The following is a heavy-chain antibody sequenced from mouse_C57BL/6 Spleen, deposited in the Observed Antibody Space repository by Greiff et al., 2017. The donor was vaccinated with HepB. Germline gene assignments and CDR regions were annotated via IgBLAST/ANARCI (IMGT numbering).Heavy chain of an antibody. V-gene: IGHV5-17*01. Sequence: EVQLVESGGGLVKPGGSLKLSCAASGFTFSDYGMHWVRQAPEKGLEWVAYISSGSSTIYYADTVKGRFTISRDNAKNTLFLQMTSLRSEDTAMYYCAREATVVAPYYFDYWGQGTTLTVSS. CDR3: AREATVVAPYYFDY. CDR2: ISSGSSTI. D-gene: IGHD1-1*01. CDR1: GFTFSDYG. J-gene: IGHJ2*01.